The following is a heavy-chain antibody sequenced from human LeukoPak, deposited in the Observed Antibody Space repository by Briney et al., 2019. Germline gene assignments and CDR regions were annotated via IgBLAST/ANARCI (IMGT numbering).Heavy chain of an antibody. V-gene: IGHV4-59*01. CDR1: GGFISDYY. CDR3: AGSTLGQNYLIDY. D-gene: IGHD1-7*01. Sequence: SETLSLTCSVSGGFISDYYWSCIRQPPGKGLEWIGYIYHTGNTHYNPSLKSRVTISVDTSKSQFSLELSSVTAADTALYYCAGSTLGQNYLIDYWGRGTLLTVSS. J-gene: IGHJ4*02. CDR2: IYHTGNT.